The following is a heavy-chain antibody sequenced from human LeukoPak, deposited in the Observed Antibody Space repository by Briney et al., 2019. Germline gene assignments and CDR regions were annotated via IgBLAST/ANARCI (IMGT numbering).Heavy chain of an antibody. V-gene: IGHV3-23*01. D-gene: IGHD2-2*01. J-gene: IGHJ5*02. CDR2: ISGSGGST. Sequence: QTGGSLRLSCAASGFTFSSYAMSWVRQAPGKGLEWVSAISGSGGSTYYADSVKGRFTISRDNSKNTLYLQMNSLRAEDTAVYYCAKDLIISWDIVVVPAATNWFDPWGQGTLVTVSS. CDR1: GFTFSSYA. CDR3: AKDLIISWDIVVVPAATNWFDP.